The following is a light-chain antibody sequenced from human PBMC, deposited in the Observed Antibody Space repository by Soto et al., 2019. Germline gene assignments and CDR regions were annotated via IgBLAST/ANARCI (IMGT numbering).Light chain of an antibody. CDR3: QQYVSLPQYT. V-gene: IGKV1-33*01. CDR2: DAA. J-gene: IGKJ2*01. Sequence: DLQMTQSPSSLSVSVGDRVTITCQASQDISNYLNWYQQKPGKAPKLLIYDAANLETGVPSRFSGSGSVTDFTFTIGSLQPEDSATYYCQQYVSLPQYTFGQGTKLEIK. CDR1: QDISNY.